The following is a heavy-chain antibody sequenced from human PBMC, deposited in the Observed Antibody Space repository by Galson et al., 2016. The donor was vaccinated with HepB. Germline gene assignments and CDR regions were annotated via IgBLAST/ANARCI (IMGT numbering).Heavy chain of an antibody. V-gene: IGHV4-34*01. CDR1: GGSFSGYY. D-gene: IGHD3-16*01. Sequence: SETLSLTCAVYGGSFSGYYWSWIRQPPGKGLEWIGEINHSGSTNYSPSLKSRGTISVDTSKKQFSLKLSSVTAEDTAVYYCARNYGPFDLWGQGTLVIVSS. J-gene: IGHJ5*02. CDR2: INHSGST. CDR3: ARNYGPFDL.